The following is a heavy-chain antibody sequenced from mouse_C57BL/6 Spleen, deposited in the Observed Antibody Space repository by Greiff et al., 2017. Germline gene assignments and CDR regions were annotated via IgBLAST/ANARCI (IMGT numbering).Heavy chain of an antibody. Sequence: QVQLQQPGAELVKPGASVKLSCKASGYTFTSYWMHWVKQRPGRGLEWIGRIDPTSGGTKYNEKFKSTATLTVDKPSSTAYMQLSSLTSEDSAVYYCAREDFATVVATDYWGQGTTLTVSS. D-gene: IGHD1-1*01. CDR2: IDPTSGGT. V-gene: IGHV1-72*01. J-gene: IGHJ2*01. CDR3: AREDFATVVATDY. CDR1: GYTFTSYW.